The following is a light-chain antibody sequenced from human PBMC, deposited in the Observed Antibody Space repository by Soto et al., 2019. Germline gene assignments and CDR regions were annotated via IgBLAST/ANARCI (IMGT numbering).Light chain of an antibody. J-gene: IGKJ1*01. CDR3: QQYNNWRT. CDR1: QSIRTN. CDR2: DAS. Sequence: EIVMTQSPATLSVSPGERATLAVRASQSIRTNLAWYQQKSGQPPRLLIYDASTRATGIPARFSGSGSGTEFTLTIRSLQSEDFAVYYCQQYNNWRTFGQGTKVDIK. V-gene: IGKV3D-15*01.